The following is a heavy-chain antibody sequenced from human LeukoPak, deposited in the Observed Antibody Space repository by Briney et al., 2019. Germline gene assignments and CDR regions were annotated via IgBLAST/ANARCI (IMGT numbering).Heavy chain of an antibody. D-gene: IGHD4/OR15-4a*01. CDR2: ISAYDGNT. Sequence: GASVKVSCKASGYTFTSYGISWVRQAPGQGLEWMGWISAYDGNTNYAQKFQGRATMTTDTSTSTAYVELRSLRYDDTAVYYCAKERNIRAGATDWGQGTLVTVSS. V-gene: IGHV1-18*01. CDR3: AKERNIRAGATD. J-gene: IGHJ4*02. CDR1: GYTFTSYG.